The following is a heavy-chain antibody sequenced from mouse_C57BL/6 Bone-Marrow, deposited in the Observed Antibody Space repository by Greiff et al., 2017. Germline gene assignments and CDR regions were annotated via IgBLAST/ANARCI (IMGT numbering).Heavy chain of an antibody. CDR2: ILPGSGST. CDR3: ARGRYAMDY. J-gene: IGHJ4*01. V-gene: IGHV1-9*01. Sequence: QVQLQQSGAELMKPGASVKLSCKATGYTFTGYWIEWVKQRPGHGLEWIGEILPGSGSTNYNAKFKGKATFTADTSTNTAYMQLSSLTTEDSAIYCCARGRYAMDYWGQGTSVTVSA. CDR1: GYTFTGYW.